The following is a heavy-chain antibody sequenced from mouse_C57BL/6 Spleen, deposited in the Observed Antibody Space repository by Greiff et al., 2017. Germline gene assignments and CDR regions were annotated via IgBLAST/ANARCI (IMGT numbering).Heavy chain of an antibody. CDR3: ARRDYSDY. Sequence: VQLQQSGPELVKPGASVKISCKASGYAFSSSWMNWVKQRPGKGLEWIGRIYPGDGDTNYNGKSKGKATLTADKSSSTAYMQLSSLTSEDSAVYFCARRDYSDYWGQGTTLTVSS. CDR2: IYPGDGDT. V-gene: IGHV1-82*01. J-gene: IGHJ2*01. CDR1: GYAFSSSW.